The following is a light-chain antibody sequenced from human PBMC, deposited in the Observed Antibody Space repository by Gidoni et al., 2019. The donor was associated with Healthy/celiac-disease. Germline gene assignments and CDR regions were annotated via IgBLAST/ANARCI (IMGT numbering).Light chain of an antibody. CDR1: SSNIGSNT. CDR2: SNN. J-gene: IGLJ2*01. V-gene: IGLV1-44*01. Sequence: QSVLPQPPSASGTPGQRVTISCSGSSSNIGSNTVNWYQHLPGTAPKLLIYSNNQRPSGVPDRFSGSKSGTSASLAISGLQSEDEADYYCAAWDDSLYVVFGGGTKLTVL. CDR3: AAWDDSLYVV.